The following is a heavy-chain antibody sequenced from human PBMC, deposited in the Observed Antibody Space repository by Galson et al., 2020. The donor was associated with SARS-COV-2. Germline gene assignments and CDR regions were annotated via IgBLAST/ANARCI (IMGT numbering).Heavy chain of an antibody. D-gene: IGHD2-15*01. J-gene: IGHJ2*01. CDR1: GYSFSSYW. Sequence: GESLKISCKGSGYSFSSYWIGWVRQMPGKGLEWMGIIYPDDSKTRYSPSFQGQVTISADKSISTAYLQWSSLKASDTAMYYCARHLRARPGYCSAWNHYWYFDLWGRGTLVSVSS. CDR2: IYPDDSKT. CDR3: ARHLRARPGYCSAWNHYWYFDL. V-gene: IGHV5-51*01.